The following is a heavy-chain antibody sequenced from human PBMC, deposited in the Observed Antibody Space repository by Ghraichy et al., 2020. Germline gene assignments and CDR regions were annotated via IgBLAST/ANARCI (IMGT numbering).Heavy chain of an antibody. J-gene: IGHJ3*01. D-gene: IGHD5-12*01. CDR2: MSISGYST. CDR1: GFIFSNYV. CDR3: AKAGSGSDPEAFDV. Sequence: GGSLRLSCAASGFIFSNYVVGWVRQAPGKGLEWVSIMSISGYSTFYADSVRGRFTISRDNSKNTLFLQMNSLRAEDTAVYYCAKAGSGSDPEAFDVWGQGTMVTVSS. V-gene: IGHV3-23*01.